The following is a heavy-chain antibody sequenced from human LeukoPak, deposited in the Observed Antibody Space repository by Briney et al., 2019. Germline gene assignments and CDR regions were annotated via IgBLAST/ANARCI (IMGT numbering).Heavy chain of an antibody. Sequence: PGGSLRLSCAASGFTFSSYSMNWVRQAPGEGLEWVSSISSSSSYIYYADSVKGRFTISRDNAKNSLYLQMNSLRAEDTAVYYCARVWFGELFDYWGQGTLVTVSS. CDR3: ARVWFGELFDY. J-gene: IGHJ4*02. V-gene: IGHV3-21*01. CDR2: ISSSSSYI. CDR1: GFTFSSYS. D-gene: IGHD3-10*01.